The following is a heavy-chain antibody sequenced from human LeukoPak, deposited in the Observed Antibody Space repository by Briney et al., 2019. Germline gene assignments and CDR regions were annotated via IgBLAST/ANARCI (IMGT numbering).Heavy chain of an antibody. CDR1: GGTFSSYA. J-gene: IGHJ4*02. Sequence: GASVKVSCKASGGTFSSYAISWVRQAPGQGLEWMGGIIPIFGTANYAQKFQGRVTITADKSTSTAYMELSSLRSEDTAVYYCARDSEPFNVDTAMVLDYWGQGTLVTVSS. CDR3: ARDSEPFNVDTAMVLDY. CDR2: IIPIFGTA. V-gene: IGHV1-69*06. D-gene: IGHD5-18*01.